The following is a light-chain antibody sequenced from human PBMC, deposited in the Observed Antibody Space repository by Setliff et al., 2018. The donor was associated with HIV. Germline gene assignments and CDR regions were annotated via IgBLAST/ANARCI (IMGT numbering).Light chain of an antibody. CDR1: SSDVGGYNY. J-gene: IGLJ2*01. CDR2: DVS. Sequence: QSALTQPRSVSGSPGQSVTISCTGTSSDVGGYNYVSWYQQHPGKAPKLMIYDVSKRPSGVPDRFSGSKSGNTASLTISGLQAEDEAAYYCCSYAGSYFFGGGTKVTVL. CDR3: CSYAGSYF. V-gene: IGLV2-11*01.